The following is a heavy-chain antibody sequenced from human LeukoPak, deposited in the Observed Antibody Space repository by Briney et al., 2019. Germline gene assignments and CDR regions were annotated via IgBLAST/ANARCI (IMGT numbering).Heavy chain of an antibody. CDR3: ARDSLYYGSGGDI. CDR1: GGSLFTYY. D-gene: IGHD3-10*01. CDR2: IYYSGST. J-gene: IGHJ3*02. Sequence: PSETLSLACTVSGGSLFTYYWSWIRQPPGKRLEWIGSIYYSGSTSYNPSLKSRVTISVDTSKNQFSLKLSSVTAADTAVYYCARDSLYYGSGGDIWGQGTMVTVSS. V-gene: IGHV4-59*01.